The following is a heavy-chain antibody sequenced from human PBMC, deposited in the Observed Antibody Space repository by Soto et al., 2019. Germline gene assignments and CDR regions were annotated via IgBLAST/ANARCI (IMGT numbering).Heavy chain of an antibody. CDR1: GFTSSSYA. V-gene: IGHV3-64*01. CDR3: ARRIPFGYGMDV. CDR2: ITSNGGNT. Sequence: EVQLVESGGGLVQPGGSLRLSCAASGFTSSSYAMHWVRQAPGKGLEYVSVITSNGGNTDYASFVKGRFTISRDNSKNTLYLQMGSLRAEDMAVYYCARRIPFGYGMDVWGQGTTVTVSS. J-gene: IGHJ6*02. D-gene: IGHD2-21*01.